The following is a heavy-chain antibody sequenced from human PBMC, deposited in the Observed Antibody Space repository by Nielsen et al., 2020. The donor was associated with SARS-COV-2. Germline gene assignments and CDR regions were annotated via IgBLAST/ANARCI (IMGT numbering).Heavy chain of an antibody. D-gene: IGHD6-19*01. Sequence: GGSLRLSCAASGFTFSGSSMHWVRQASGKGLEWLGRIRSKANDYATEYPVSVKGRFIISRDDSKNMAYLLMNSLRAEDTAVYYCAKRSGYTSGWYGDYWGQGTLVTVSS. CDR1: GFTFSGSS. CDR2: IRSKANDYAT. V-gene: IGHV3-73*01. J-gene: IGHJ4*02. CDR3: AKRSGYTSGWYGDY.